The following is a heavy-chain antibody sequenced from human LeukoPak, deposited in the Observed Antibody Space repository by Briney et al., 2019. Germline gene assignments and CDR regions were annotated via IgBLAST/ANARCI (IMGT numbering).Heavy chain of an antibody. CDR2: ISVGGTTT. J-gene: IGHJ6*02. Sequence: PGGSLRLSCAASGFTFSTYAMNWIRQSPGKGLEWVSAISVGGTTTHYAASVKGRFTISRDNSKNTLYLQMNSLRAEDTAVYYCAKAVGNDFWSGYYYYGMDVWGQGTTVTVSS. CDR3: AKAVGNDFWSGYYYYGMDV. CDR1: GFTFSTYA. D-gene: IGHD3-3*01. V-gene: IGHV3-23*01.